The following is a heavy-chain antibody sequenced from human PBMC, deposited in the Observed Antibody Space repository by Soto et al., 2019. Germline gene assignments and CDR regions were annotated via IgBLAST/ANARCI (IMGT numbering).Heavy chain of an antibody. D-gene: IGHD1-26*01. CDR1: GVTLSSAW. CDR3: TNAPQRALTEDSARS. J-gene: IGHJ4*02. CDR2: IKSKIDGGTT. Sequence: LRLSCAASGVTLSSAWVNWVRQAPGKGLEWVGRIKSKIDGGTTDYAAPVKGRFTLLLDDSENILYLQMNSLKSEDTAVYYCTNAPQRALTEDSARSWGRGTLVTVSS. V-gene: IGHV3-15*07.